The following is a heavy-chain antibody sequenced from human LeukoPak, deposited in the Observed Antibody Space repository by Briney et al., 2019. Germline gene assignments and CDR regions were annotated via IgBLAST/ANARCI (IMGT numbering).Heavy chain of an antibody. J-gene: IGHJ4*02. Sequence: GGSLRLSCAASGCTFNKSWMSWVRLAPGKGLEWVGRIKNKGDGRTTDYAAPVKGRFTVSRDDSKSTLYLQMNSLKTEDTAVYYCTTSGTPFEYWGQGTLVTVSS. CDR1: GCTFNKSW. CDR3: TTSGTPFEY. CDR2: IKNKGDGRTT. V-gene: IGHV3-15*01. D-gene: IGHD3-10*01.